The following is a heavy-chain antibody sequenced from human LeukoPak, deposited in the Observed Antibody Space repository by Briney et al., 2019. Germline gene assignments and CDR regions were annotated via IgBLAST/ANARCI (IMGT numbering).Heavy chain of an antibody. D-gene: IGHD5-12*01. CDR3: ARESGYDIDFDY. V-gene: IGHV3-21*01. J-gene: IGHJ4*02. Sequence: GGSLRLSCAASGFTISNYSLNWVRQAPGKGLEWVSSISSSSSDIYYADSVKGRFTISRDNAKNSLYLQMNSLRAEDTAVYYCARESGYDIDFDYWGQGTLVTVSS. CDR1: GFTISNYS. CDR2: ISSSSSDI.